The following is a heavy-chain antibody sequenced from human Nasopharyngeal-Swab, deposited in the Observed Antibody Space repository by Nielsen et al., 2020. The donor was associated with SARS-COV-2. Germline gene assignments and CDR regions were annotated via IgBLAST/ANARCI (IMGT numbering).Heavy chain of an antibody. V-gene: IGHV3-43*02. CDR2: ISGDGGST. D-gene: IGHD4-23*01. Sequence: ETLSLTCAASGFTFDDYAMHWVRQAPGKGLEWVSLISGDGGSTYYADPVKGRFTISRDNSKNSLYLQMNSLRTEDTALYYCAKVLTPVVTPDEDIWGQGTMVTVSS. CDR1: GFTFDDYA. J-gene: IGHJ3*02. CDR3: AKVLTPVVTPDEDI.